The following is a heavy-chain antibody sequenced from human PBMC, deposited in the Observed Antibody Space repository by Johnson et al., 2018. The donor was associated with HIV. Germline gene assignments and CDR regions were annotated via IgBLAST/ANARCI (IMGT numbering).Heavy chain of an antibody. V-gene: IGHV3-30*02. J-gene: IGHJ3*02. D-gene: IGHD5-12*01. CDR3: AKDPSYIVATAMTDAFDI. CDR1: GFTFSSYG. CDR2: IRYDGSNK. Sequence: QVQLVESGGGVVQPGGSLRLSCAASGFTFSSYGMHWVRQAPDKGLEWVAFIRYDGSNKYYADSVKGRFTISRDNSKNTLYLQMNSLRAEDTAVYYCAKDPSYIVATAMTDAFDIWGQGTMVTVSS.